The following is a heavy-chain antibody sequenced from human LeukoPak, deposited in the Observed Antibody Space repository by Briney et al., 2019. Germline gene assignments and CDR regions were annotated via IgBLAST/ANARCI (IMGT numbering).Heavy chain of an antibody. D-gene: IGHD6-13*01. V-gene: IGHV3-9*01. J-gene: IGHJ4*02. CDR1: GFTFDDYA. CDR3: AKALQRGIAAGSDYFDY. CDR2: ISWNSGSI. Sequence: PGGSLRLSCAASGFTFDDYAMHWVRQAPGKGLEWVSGISWNSGSIGYADSVKGRFTNSRDNAKNSLYLQMNSLRAEDTALYYCAKALQRGIAAGSDYFDYWGQGTLVTVSS.